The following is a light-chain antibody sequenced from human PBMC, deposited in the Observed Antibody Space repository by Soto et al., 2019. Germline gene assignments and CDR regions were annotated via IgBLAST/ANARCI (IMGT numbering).Light chain of an antibody. CDR3: QHYNGYPWT. Sequence: DIQMTQSPSTLSAFVGDRVTITCRASQNIISWLAWYQQKPGKAPKLLIYHASSLESGVPSRFSGSGSGTEFSLTINSLQPDDSAIYYCQHYNGYPWTFGQGTNVEIK. J-gene: IGKJ1*01. CDR1: QNIISW. CDR2: HAS. V-gene: IGKV1-5*01.